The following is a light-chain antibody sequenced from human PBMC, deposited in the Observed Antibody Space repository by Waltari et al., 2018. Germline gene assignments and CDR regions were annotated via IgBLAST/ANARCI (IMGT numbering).Light chain of an antibody. V-gene: IGLV3-16*01. CDR1: ALPTKY. CDR2: KDS. Sequence: SYELTQPPSVSVSLGQMARITCSGEALPTKYAYWYQQKPGQFPVLVINKDSERPSGIPERFSGSSSGTIVTLTISGVQAEDEADYYCLSADSSGTYTVFGGGTKLTVL. CDR3: LSADSSGTYTV. J-gene: IGLJ2*01.